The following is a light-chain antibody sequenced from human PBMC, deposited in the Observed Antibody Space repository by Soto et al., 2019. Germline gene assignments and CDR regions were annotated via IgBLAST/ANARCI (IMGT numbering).Light chain of an antibody. J-gene: IGKJ1*01. CDR1: QSVTSNY. CDR2: GAS. Sequence: EIVLTQSPGTLSLSPGDRATLSCRASQSVTSNYLAWYQQQKPGQAPRLPIYGASSRATGVPDRFSGSGSGTDFSLAISRLEPEAFVVYYCQQYGSSSWTFGQGNKVEIK. V-gene: IGKV3-20*01. CDR3: QQYGSSSWT.